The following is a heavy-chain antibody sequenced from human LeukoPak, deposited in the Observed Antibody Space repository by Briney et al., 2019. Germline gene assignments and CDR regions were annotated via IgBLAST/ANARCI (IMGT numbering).Heavy chain of an antibody. D-gene: IGHD6-13*01. CDR2: ISSSSSYI. V-gene: IGHV3-21*01. J-gene: IGHJ4*02. CDR3: ARVPGSSSPTDY. Sequence: PGGSLRLSCAASGFTFSSYSMNWVRQAPGKGLEWVSSISSSSSYIYYADSVKGRFTISRDNAKNSLYLQMNSLRAEDTAVYYCARVPGSSSPTDYWGQGTLVTVSS. CDR1: GFTFSSYS.